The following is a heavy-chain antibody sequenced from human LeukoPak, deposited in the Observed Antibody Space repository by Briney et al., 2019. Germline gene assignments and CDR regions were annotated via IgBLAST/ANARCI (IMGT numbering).Heavy chain of an antibody. Sequence: GGSLRLSCAASGFTFSSYAMHWVRQAAGKGLEWVAVISYDGSNKYYADSVKGRFTISRDNSKNTLYLQMNSLRAEDTAVYYCAKDQDFSAGGTYRHFDYWGQGTLVTVSS. D-gene: IGHD3-16*01. CDR3: AKDQDFSAGGTYRHFDY. CDR1: GFTFSSYA. J-gene: IGHJ4*02. V-gene: IGHV3-30*04. CDR2: ISYDGSNK.